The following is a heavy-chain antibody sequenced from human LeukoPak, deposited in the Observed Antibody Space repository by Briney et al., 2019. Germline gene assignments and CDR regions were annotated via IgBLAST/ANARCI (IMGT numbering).Heavy chain of an antibody. J-gene: IGHJ4*02. CDR2: ISGSGGST. V-gene: IGHV3-23*01. CDR3: AKCSGGWCRSFDY. Sequence: GGSLRLSCAASGFTFSSYAMSWVRQAPGKGLEWVSAISGSGGSTYYADSVKGRFTISRDNSKNTLYLQMYSLRAEDTAVYYCAKCSGGWCRSFDYWGQGTLVTVSS. CDR1: GFTFSSYA. D-gene: IGHD6-19*01.